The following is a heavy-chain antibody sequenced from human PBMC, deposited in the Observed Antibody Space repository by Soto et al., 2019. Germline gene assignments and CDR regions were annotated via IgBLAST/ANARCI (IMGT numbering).Heavy chain of an antibody. CDR2: ISYDGSNK. J-gene: IGHJ6*02. Sequence: GGSLRLSCAASGLTFSSYGMHWVRQAPGKGLEWVAVISYDGSNKYYADSVKGRFTISRDNSKNTLYLQMNSLRAEDTAVYYCXKFRDVGAGYYYYGMDVWGQGTTVTVSS. CDR1: GLTFSSYG. CDR3: XKFRDVGAGYYYYGMDV. D-gene: IGHD1-26*01. V-gene: IGHV3-30*18.